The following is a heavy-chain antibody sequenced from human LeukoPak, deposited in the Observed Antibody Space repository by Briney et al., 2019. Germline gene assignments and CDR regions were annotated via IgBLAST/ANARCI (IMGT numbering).Heavy chain of an antibody. J-gene: IGHJ4*02. CDR3: ARFLGRDGYKKRYFGY. CDR1: GFAFSSYS. V-gene: IGHV4-34*01. D-gene: IGHD5-24*01. CDR2: INHSGST. Sequence: GSLRLSCAASGFAFSSYSMNWVRQAPGKGLEWIGEINHSGSTNYNPSLKSRVTISVDTSKNQFSLKLSSVTAADTAVYYCARFLGRDGYKKRYFGYWGQGTLVTVSS.